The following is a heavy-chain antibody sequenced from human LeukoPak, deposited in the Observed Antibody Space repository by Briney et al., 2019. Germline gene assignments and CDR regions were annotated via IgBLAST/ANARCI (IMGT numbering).Heavy chain of an antibody. CDR2: ISSSGSTI. J-gene: IGHJ4*02. CDR1: GFTFSSYE. CDR3: AREEYSSSWLPHYFDY. V-gene: IGHV3-48*03. Sequence: QPGGSLRLSCAASGFTFSSYEMNWVGQAPGKGLKWVSYISSSGSTIYYADSVKGRFTISRDNAKNSLYLQMNSLRAEDTAVYYCAREEYSSSWLPHYFDYWGQGTLVTVSS. D-gene: IGHD6-13*01.